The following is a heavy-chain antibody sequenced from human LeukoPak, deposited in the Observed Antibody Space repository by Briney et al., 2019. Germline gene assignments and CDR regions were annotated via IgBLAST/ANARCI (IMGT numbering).Heavy chain of an antibody. CDR3: AKGYDDFWSGYSPYFDY. J-gene: IGHJ4*02. CDR1: GFTFSSYA. CDR2: ISGSGGST. Sequence: GGSLRLSCAASGFTFSSYAMSWVRQAPGKGLEWVSAISGSGGSTYYADSVKGRFTISRDNSKNTLYLQMNSLRAEDTAVYYCAKGYDDFWSGYSPYFDYWGQGTLVTVSS. D-gene: IGHD3-3*01. V-gene: IGHV3-23*01.